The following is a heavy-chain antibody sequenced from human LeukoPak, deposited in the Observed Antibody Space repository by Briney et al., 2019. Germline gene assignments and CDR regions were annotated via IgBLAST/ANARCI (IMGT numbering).Heavy chain of an antibody. CDR3: ARVEVATTTYYYYYMDV. V-gene: IGHV1-69*13. CDR2: IIPIFGTA. D-gene: IGHD5-24*01. J-gene: IGHJ6*03. Sequence: ALVKVSCKASGGTFSSYAISWVRQAPGQGLEWMGGIIPIFGTANYAQKFQGRVTITADESTSTAYMELSSLRSEDTAVYYCARVEVATTTYYYYYMDVWGKGTTVTISS. CDR1: GGTFSSYA.